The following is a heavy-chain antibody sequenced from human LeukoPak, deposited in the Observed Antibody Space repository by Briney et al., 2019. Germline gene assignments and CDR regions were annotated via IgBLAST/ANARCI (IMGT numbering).Heavy chain of an antibody. CDR1: GDSITYYF. J-gene: IGHJ6*03. V-gene: IGHV4-4*09. Sequence: SETLSLTCSFPGDSITYYFWSWIRQPPGKGLEWIGYIYTSGSTNYNPSLKSRVTISVDTSKNQFSLKLSSVTAADTAVYYCARLASSTVTTWHYYYYYMDVWGKGTTVTVSS. CDR2: IYTSGST. CDR3: ARLASSTVTTWHYYYYYMDV. D-gene: IGHD4-11*01.